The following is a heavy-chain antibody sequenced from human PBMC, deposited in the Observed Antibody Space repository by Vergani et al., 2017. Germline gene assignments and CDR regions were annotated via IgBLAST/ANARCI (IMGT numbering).Heavy chain of an antibody. D-gene: IGHD6-6*01. CDR1: GFTFSAYG. Sequence: QVQLLESGGGVVQPGRSLRLSCAASGFTFSAYGIHWVRQTPGKGLEWVAVISYDGNNKYYADSVKGRFSVSRDNSKNTLYLQMNSLRDDDTAVYYCAKDNHLQYSTSYWYFDLWGRGTLVTVSS. J-gene: IGHJ2*01. CDR2: ISYDGNNK. CDR3: AKDNHLQYSTSYWYFDL. V-gene: IGHV3-30*18.